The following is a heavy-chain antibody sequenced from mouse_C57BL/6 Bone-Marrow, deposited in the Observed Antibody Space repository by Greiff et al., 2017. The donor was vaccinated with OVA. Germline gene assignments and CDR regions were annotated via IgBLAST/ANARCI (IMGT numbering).Heavy chain of an antibody. CDR2: IYPRSGNT. V-gene: IGHV1-81*01. CDR3: ARRGAGFAMDY. CDR1: GYTFTSYG. J-gene: IGHJ4*01. Sequence: VQLQQSGAELARPGASVKLSCKASGYTFTSYGISWVKQRTGQGLEWIGEIYPRSGNTYYNEKFKGKATLTADKSSSTAYMELRSLTSEDSAVYFCARRGAGFAMDYWGQGTSVTVSP. D-gene: IGHD4-1*01.